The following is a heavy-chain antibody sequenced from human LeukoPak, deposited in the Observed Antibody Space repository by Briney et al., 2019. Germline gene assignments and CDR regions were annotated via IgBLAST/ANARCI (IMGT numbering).Heavy chain of an antibody. CDR1: GYTFTSYA. CDR3: ARDAPGKYFVWLDP. J-gene: IGHJ5*02. Sequence: GASVKVSCKASGYTFTSYAMNWVRQAPGQGLEWMGWINTNTGNPTYAQGFTGRFVFSLDTSVSTAYLQISSLKAEDTAVYYCARDAPGKYFVWLDPWGQGTLVTVSS. D-gene: IGHD1-14*01. CDR2: INTNTGNP. V-gene: IGHV7-4-1*02.